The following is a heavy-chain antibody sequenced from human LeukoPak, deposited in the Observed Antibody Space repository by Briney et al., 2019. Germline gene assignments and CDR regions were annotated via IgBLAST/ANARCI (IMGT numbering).Heavy chain of an antibody. Sequence: ASVKVSCKASGYTFTSYGISWVRQAPGQGLEWMGWISAYNGNTNYAQKLQGRVTMTTDTSTSTAYMELRSLGSDDTAVYYCARVPRGIVGATSPYHYWGQGTLVTVSS. CDR2: ISAYNGNT. CDR3: ARVPRGIVGATSPYHY. J-gene: IGHJ4*02. CDR1: GYTFTSYG. V-gene: IGHV1-18*01. D-gene: IGHD1-26*01.